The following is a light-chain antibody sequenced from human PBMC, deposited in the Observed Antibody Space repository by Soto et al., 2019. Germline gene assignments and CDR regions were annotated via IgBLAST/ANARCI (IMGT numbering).Light chain of an antibody. J-gene: IGLJ2*01. CDR1: TGAVTSNHH. CDR2: DTS. CDR3: LLSYNAARV. V-gene: IGLV7-46*01. Sequence: QAVVTQEPSLTVSPGGTVTLTCGSSTGAVTSNHHPYWFQQKAGQAPMTLIYDTSNKHSWTPARFSGSLLGDKAALTLSGAQPEDEAQYYCLLSYNAARVFGGGNKLTVL.